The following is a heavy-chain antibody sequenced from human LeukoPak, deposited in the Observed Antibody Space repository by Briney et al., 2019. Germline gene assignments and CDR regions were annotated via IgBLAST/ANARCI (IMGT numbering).Heavy chain of an antibody. D-gene: IGHD3-22*01. CDR3: AKDTDYYDSSGYYGY. J-gene: IGHJ4*02. V-gene: IGHV3-23*01. CDR2: ISGSGGST. Sequence: QPGGSLRLSCATSGFSFTDYPMNWVRQAPGKGLEWVSAISGSGGSTYYADSVKGRFTISRDNSKNTLYLQMNSLRAEDTAVYYCAKDTDYYDSSGYYGYWGQGTLVTVSS. CDR1: GFSFTDYP.